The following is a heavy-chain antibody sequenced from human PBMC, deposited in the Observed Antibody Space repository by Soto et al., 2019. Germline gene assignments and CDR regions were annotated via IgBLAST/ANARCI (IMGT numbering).Heavy chain of an antibody. J-gene: IGHJ5*02. CDR3: VRGCGGGLFDP. Sequence: GGSLRLSCAGSGFTFGDSYMSWIRQAPGKGLEWLSYISPGSRYPAYADSVKGRFTISRDNAKRSLYLQMMSLTAEDTAIYCCVRGCGGGLFDPWVQGTMVTVSS. CDR1: GFTFGDSY. CDR2: ISPGSRYP. V-gene: IGHV3-11*06. D-gene: IGHD2-21*01.